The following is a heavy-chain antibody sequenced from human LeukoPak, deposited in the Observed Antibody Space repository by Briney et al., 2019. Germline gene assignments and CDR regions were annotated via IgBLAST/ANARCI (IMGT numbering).Heavy chain of an antibody. V-gene: IGHV4-34*01. CDR3: ARAHRYCSGGSCSKPPGY. J-gene: IGHJ4*02. CDR1: GWSFSGYY. CDR2: INHSGST. D-gene: IGHD2-15*01. Sequence: SETLSLTCAVYGWSFSGYYWSWIRQPPGKGLDGIGEINHSGSTNYNPSLKSRVTISVDTSKNQFSLKLSSVTAADTAVYYCARAHRYCSGGSCSKPPGYWGQGTLVTVSS.